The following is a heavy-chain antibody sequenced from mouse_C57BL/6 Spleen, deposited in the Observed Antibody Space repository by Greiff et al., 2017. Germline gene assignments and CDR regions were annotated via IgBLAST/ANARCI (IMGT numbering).Heavy chain of an antibody. D-gene: IGHD1-1*01. CDR2: INPNNGGT. J-gene: IGHJ4*01. CDR1: GYTFTDSN. CDR3: ARWDYGSSYGAMDY. V-gene: IGHV1-18*01. Sequence: VQLQQSGPELVKPGASVKIPCKASGYTFTDSNMDWVKQSHGKSLEWIGDINPNNGGTIYNQKFKGKATLTVDKSSSTAYMELRSLTSEDTAVYYCARWDYGSSYGAMDYWGQGTSVTVSS.